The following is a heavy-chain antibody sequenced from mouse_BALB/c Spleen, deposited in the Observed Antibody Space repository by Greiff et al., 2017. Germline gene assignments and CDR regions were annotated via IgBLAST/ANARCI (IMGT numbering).Heavy chain of an antibody. D-gene: IGHD4-1*01. CDR2: ISSGGSYT. J-gene: IGHJ4*01. Sequence: EVNLVESGGGLVKPGGSLKLSCAASGFTFSSYTMSWVRQTPEKRLEWVATISSGGSYTYYPDSLKGRFTISRDNAKNTLYLQVSSLKSEDTAMYYCTREWDGAMDYWGQGTSVTVSS. V-gene: IGHV5-6-4*01. CDR1: GFTFSSYT. CDR3: TREWDGAMDY.